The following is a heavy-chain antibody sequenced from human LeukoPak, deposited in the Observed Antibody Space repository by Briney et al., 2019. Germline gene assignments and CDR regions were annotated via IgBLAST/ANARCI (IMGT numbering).Heavy chain of an antibody. Sequence: GGSLRLSCAASGFTFSSYGMHWVRQAPGKGLEWVSSISSSSSYIYYADSVKGRFTISRDNAKNSLYLQMNSLRAEDTAVYYCARDSAGAPDYWGQGALVTVSS. CDR2: ISSSSSYI. V-gene: IGHV3-21*01. J-gene: IGHJ4*02. CDR1: GFTFSSYG. CDR3: ARDSAGAPDY. D-gene: IGHD6-19*01.